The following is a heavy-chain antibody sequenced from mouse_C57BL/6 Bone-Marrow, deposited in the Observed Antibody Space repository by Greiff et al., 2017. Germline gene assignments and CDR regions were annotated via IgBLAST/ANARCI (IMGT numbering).Heavy chain of an antibody. D-gene: IGHD2-4*01. CDR1: GYSFTDYN. CDR3: ARGDDYDYAMDY. J-gene: IGHJ4*01. CDR2: INPNYGTT. Sequence: EVKLQESGPELVKPGASVKISCKASGYSFTDYNMNWVKQSNGKSLEWIGVINPNYGTTSYNQKFKGKATLTVDQSSSTAYMQLNSLTSEDSAVDYCARGDDYDYAMDYWGQGTSVTVSS. V-gene: IGHV1-39*01.